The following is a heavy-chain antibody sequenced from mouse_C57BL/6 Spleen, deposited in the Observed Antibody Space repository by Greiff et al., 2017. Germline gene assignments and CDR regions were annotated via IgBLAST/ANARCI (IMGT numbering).Heavy chain of an antibody. CDR1: GYSFTGYY. Sequence: EVQLQQSGPELVKPGASVKISCKASGYSFTGYYMNWVKQSPEKSLEWIGEINPSTGGTTYNQKFKAKATLTVDKSSSTAYMQLKSLTSEDSAVYYCARSEPVWFAYWGQGTLVTVSA. CDR2: INPSTGGT. CDR3: ARSEPVWFAY. J-gene: IGHJ3*01. V-gene: IGHV1-42*01.